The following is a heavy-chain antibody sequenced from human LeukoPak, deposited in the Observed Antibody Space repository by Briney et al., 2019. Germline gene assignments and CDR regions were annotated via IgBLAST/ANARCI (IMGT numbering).Heavy chain of an antibody. J-gene: IGHJ2*01. CDR2: ISSSSSYI. D-gene: IGHD6-19*01. Sequence: GGSLRLSCAASGFTFSSYGMSWVRQAPGKGLEWVSSISSSSSYIYYADSVKGRFTISRDNAKNSLYLQMNSLRAEDTAVYYCARDSASGWFYWYFDLWGRGTLVTVSS. CDR3: ARDSASGWFYWYFDL. CDR1: GFTFSSYG. V-gene: IGHV3-21*01.